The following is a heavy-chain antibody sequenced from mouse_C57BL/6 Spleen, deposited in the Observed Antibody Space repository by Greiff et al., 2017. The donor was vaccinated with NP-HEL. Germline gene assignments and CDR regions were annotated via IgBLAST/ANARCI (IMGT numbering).Heavy chain of an antibody. J-gene: IGHJ1*03. Sequence: EVQRVESGGGLVKPGGSLKLSCAASGFTFSDSGMHWVRQAPEKGLEWVAYISSGSSTIYYADTVKGRATISRDNAKNTLFLQLTSLRSEDTTMYYGARATNCDVGYWCVDVWGTGTTVTVSA. CDR3: ARATNCDVGYWCVDV. V-gene: IGHV5-17*01. CDR2: ISSGSSTI. CDR1: GFTFSDSG. D-gene: IGHD1-3*01.